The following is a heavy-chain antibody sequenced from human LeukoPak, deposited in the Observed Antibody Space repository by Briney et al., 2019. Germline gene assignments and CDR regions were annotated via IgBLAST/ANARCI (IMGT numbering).Heavy chain of an antibody. J-gene: IGHJ5*02. CDR1: GYTFTSYD. D-gene: IGHD3-10*01. CDR2: MNPNGGNT. Sequence: ASVKVSCKASGYTFTSYDINWVRQATGQGLEWMGWMNPNGGNTGYAQKFQGRVTMTRNTSISTAYMELSSLRSEDTAVYYCARGRLVRGVIIKTLNWFDPWGQGTLVTVSS. V-gene: IGHV1-8*01. CDR3: ARGRLVRGVIIKTLNWFDP.